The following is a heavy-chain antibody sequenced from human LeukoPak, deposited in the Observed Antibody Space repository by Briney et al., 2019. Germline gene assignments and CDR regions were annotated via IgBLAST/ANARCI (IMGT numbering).Heavy chain of an antibody. J-gene: IGHJ3*02. V-gene: IGHV1-24*01. CDR3: ATSSLARDYFFAFDI. CDR2: FDPEGGET. Sequence: GASVKVSCKVSGYTLTELSMHWVRQAPGKGLEWMGGFDPEGGETIYAQKFQGRVTMTEDTSTDTAYMELSSLRSEDTAVYYCATSSLARDYFFAFDIWGQGTMVTVSS. CDR1: GYTLTELS. D-gene: IGHD3-10*01.